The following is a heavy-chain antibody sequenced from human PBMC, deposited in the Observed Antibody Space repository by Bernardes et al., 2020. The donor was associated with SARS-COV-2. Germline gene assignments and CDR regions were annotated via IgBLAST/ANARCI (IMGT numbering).Heavy chain of an antibody. D-gene: IGHD6-6*01. CDR1: GFTFSTYW. CDR2: IDPAGSEK. J-gene: IGHJ1*01. CDR3: VKSIAPRPPQYFEH. Sequence: GGSLRLSCVTSGFTFSTYWMSWVRQAPGKGLEWVANIDPAGSEKNYVGPVQGRFSISRDNVKNSLYLQMNGLRVEDTAVYYCVKSIAPRPPQYFEHWGQGTLITVSS. V-gene: IGHV3-7*05.